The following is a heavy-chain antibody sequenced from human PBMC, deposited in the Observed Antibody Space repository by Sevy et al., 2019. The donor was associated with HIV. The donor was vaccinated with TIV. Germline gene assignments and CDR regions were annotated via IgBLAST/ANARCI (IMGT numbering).Heavy chain of an antibody. D-gene: IGHD3-10*01. CDR1: GFTFSRYW. J-gene: IGHJ6*02. CDR3: ARDQGYYGSGSYYNFQDGMDV. CDR2: IKQDGSEK. V-gene: IGHV3-7*03. Sequence: GGSLRLSCAASGFTFSRYWMSWVRQAPGKGLEWVANIKQDGSEKYYVDSVKGRLTISRDNAKNSLYLQMNSLRAEDTAVYYCARDQGYYGSGSYYNFQDGMDVWGQGTTVTVSS.